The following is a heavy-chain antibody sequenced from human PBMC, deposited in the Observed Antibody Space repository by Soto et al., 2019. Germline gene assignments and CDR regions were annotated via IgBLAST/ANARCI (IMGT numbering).Heavy chain of an antibody. V-gene: IGHV4-34*01. CDR3: ARCLPSPYSYGYQRRFNP. D-gene: IGHD5-18*01. J-gene: IGHJ5*02. CDR1: GGSFSGYY. Sequence: SETLSLTCAVYGGSFSGYYWSWIRQPPGKGLEWIGEINHSGSTNYNPSLKSRVTISVDTSKNQFSLKLSSVTAADTAVYYCARCLPSPYSYGYQRRFNPWGQGTLETV. CDR2: INHSGST.